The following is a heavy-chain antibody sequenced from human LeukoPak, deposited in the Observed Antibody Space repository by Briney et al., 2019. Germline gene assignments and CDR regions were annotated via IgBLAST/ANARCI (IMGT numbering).Heavy chain of an antibody. V-gene: IGHV4-4*07. CDR2: IYVSGST. D-gene: IGHD5-18*01. CDR3: ARSLGYTYGYADY. Sequence: SETLSLTCTVSGGSISTYYWSWIRQPAGKGLEWLGRIYVSGSTNYNPSLKSRVTMSLDTSKNQFSLKLSSVTAADTAVYYCARSLGYTYGYADYWGQGTLVTVSS. J-gene: IGHJ4*02. CDR1: GGSISTYY.